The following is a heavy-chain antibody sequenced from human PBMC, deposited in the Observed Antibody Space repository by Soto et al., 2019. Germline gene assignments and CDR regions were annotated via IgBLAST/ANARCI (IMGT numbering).Heavy chain of an antibody. Sequence: SETLSLTCTVSGGSTNTFYWSWVRQPAGKGLEWIGRIFSSGSTSFNPSLESRVAMSVDTSKNHFSLNLSSVTAADMAVYYCAREGSYSAYNFAHGIQLWSFDFWGQGALVTVPQ. CDR2: IFSSGST. V-gene: IGHV4-4*07. CDR3: AREGSYSAYNFAHGIQLWSFDF. CDR1: GGSTNTFY. D-gene: IGHD5-12*01. J-gene: IGHJ4*02.